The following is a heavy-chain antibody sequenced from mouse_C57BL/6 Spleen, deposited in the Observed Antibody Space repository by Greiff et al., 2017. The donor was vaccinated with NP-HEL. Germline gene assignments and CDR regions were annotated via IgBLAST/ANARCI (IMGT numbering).Heavy chain of an antibody. J-gene: IGHJ4*01. Sequence: EVKLMESGGDLVKPGGSLKLSCAASGFTFSSYGMSWVRQTPDKRLEWVATISSGGSYTYYLDSVMGRFTISRDNAKNTLYLQMSSLKSEDTAMYYCARRGDYFYAMDYWGQGTSVTVSS. CDR3: ARRGDYFYAMDY. V-gene: IGHV5-6*01. CDR2: ISSGGSYT. D-gene: IGHD2-4*01. CDR1: GFTFSSYG.